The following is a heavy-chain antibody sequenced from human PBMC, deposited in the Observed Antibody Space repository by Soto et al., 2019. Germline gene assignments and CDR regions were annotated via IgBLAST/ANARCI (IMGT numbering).Heavy chain of an antibody. D-gene: IGHD2-2*01. CDR1: GVTFSNYA. Sequence: QVQLVQSGAEVKTPGSSVKVSCKASGVTFSNYAISWVRQAPGQGLEWMGGIIPIFDTADYAQRFQGRVTSTADESASTGYREMSRVTSGDTAVYYCARDMLPAAISYRYYALDVWGQGTTVTVSS. V-gene: IGHV1-69*01. J-gene: IGHJ6*02. CDR2: IIPIFDTA. CDR3: ARDMLPAAISYRYYALDV.